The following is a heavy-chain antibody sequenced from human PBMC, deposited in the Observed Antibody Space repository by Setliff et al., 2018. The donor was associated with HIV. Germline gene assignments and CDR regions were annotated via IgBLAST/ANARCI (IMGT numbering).Heavy chain of an antibody. V-gene: IGHV4-59*01. Sequence: PSETLSLTCTVSGDFINNYYWSWIRQPPGRGPEWIGYIFYSGSTNYNPSLKSRVTISVDTSKNQFSLNLSSVTAADTAVYYCARANSIKGYSYGPDAFAIWGQGTLVTVSS. CDR3: ARANSIKGYSYGPDAFAI. J-gene: IGHJ3*02. D-gene: IGHD5-18*01. CDR2: IFYSGST. CDR1: GDFINNYY.